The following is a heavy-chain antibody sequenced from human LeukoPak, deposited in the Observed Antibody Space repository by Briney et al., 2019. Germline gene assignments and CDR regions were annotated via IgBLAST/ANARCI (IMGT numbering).Heavy chain of an antibody. D-gene: IGHD4-11*01. J-gene: IGHJ4*02. CDR2: VSYSGST. V-gene: IGHV4-59*12. CDR1: GGSINSYY. Sequence: SSETLSLTCIVSGGSINSYYWSWVRQPPGKGLEWIGYVSYSGSTDYNPSLKSRVTISIDTSKNQFSLRLSSVTAADTAVYYCATSSSNYAHDYWGQGTLVTVSS. CDR3: ATSSSNYAHDY.